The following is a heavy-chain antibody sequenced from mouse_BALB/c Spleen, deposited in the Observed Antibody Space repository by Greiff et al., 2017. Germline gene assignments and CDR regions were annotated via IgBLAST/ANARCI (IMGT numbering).Heavy chain of an antibody. J-gene: IGHJ3*01. D-gene: IGHD1-1*01. CDR2: ISSGGSYT. V-gene: IGHV5-9-4*01. CDR3: ARELYGSSPFAY. Sequence: EVQGVESGGGLVKPGGSLKLSCAASGFTFSSYAMSWVRQSPEKRLEWVAEISSGGSYTYYPDTVTGRFTISRDNAKNTLYLEMSSLRSEDTAMYYCARELYGSSPFAYWGQGTLVTVSA. CDR1: GFTFSSYA.